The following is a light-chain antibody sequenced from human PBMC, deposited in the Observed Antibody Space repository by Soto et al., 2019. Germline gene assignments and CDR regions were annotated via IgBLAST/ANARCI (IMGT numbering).Light chain of an antibody. CDR3: AAWDDSLSALL. CDR1: SSNIGSNY. CDR2: RNN. Sequence: QSVLTQPPSASGTPGQRVTISCSGSSSNIGSNYVYWYQQLPGTAPKLVIYRNNQRPSGVPDRFSGSKSGTSASLAISGLRSDDEADYYCAAWDDSLSALLFGGGTKVTV. V-gene: IGLV1-47*01. J-gene: IGLJ2*01.